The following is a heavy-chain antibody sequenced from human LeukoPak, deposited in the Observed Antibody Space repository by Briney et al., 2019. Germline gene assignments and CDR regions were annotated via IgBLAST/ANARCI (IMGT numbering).Heavy chain of an antibody. CDR2: INHSGST. CDR1: GGSISSYY. J-gene: IGHJ5*02. V-gene: IGHV4-34*01. CDR3: ARGPTVDYDILTGYYHFNS. Sequence: SETLSLTCTVSGGSISSYYWSWIRQPPGKGLEWIGEINHSGSTNYNPSLKSRVTISIDTSKNQFSLKLSSVTAADTAVYYCARGPTVDYDILTGYYHFNSWGQGTLVTVSS. D-gene: IGHD3-9*01.